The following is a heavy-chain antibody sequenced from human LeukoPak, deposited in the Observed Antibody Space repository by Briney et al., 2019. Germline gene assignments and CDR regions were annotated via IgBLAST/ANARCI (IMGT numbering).Heavy chain of an antibody. CDR1: GGSISGYY. CDR3: ARGYYDSSGYYPFDY. J-gene: IGHJ4*02. CDR2: INHSGST. V-gene: IGHV4-34*01. D-gene: IGHD3-22*01. Sequence: SETLSLTCAVYGGSISGYYWSWIRQPPGKGLEWIGEINHSGSTNYNPSLKSRVTISVDTSKNQFSLKLSSVTAADTAVYYCARGYYDSSGYYPFDYWGQGTLVTVSS.